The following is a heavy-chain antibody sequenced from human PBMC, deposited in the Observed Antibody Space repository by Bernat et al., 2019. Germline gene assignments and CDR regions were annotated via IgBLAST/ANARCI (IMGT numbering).Heavy chain of an antibody. CDR1: GFTFSSYS. V-gene: IGHV3-48*01. CDR3: ARPGIRSYYDTFDI. J-gene: IGHJ3*02. Sequence: EVQLVESGGGLVQPGGSLRLSCAASGFTFSSYSMNWVRQAPGKGLEWVSYISSSSTIYYADSVKGRFTISRDNAKNSLYLQMNSLRAEDTAVYYCARPGIRSYYDTFDIWGQGTMVTVSS. D-gene: IGHD3-10*01. CDR2: ISSSSTI.